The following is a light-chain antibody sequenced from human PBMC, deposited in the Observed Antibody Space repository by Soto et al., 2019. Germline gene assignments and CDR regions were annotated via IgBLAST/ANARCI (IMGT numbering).Light chain of an antibody. CDR1: QSISSF. CDR3: QQYYSYPRT. J-gene: IGKJ1*01. CDR2: AAS. Sequence: DIHMTQSPSSLSAAVGDRVTITCRASQSISSFLNWYQQKPGKAPKLLIYAASSLQSGVPSRFSGSGSGTDFTLTISSLQPEDFATYYCQQYYSYPRTFGQGTKVDIK. V-gene: IGKV1-39*01.